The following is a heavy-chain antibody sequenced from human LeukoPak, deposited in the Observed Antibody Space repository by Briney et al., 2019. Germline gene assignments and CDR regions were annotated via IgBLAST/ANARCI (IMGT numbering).Heavy chain of an antibody. CDR2: ISSSSSYI. V-gene: IGHV3-21*01. CDR3: ARVRAARHIDP. D-gene: IGHD6-6*01. Sequence: GGSLRLSCAASGFTFSSYSMNWVRQAPGKGLEWVSSISSSSSYIYYADSVKGRFTISRDNAKNSLYLQMNSLRAEDTAVYCCARVRAARHIDPWGQGTLVTVSS. CDR1: GFTFSSYS. J-gene: IGHJ5*02.